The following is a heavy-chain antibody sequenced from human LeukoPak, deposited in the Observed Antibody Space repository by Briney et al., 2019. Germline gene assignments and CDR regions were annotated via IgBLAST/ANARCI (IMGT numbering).Heavy chain of an antibody. CDR2: ILKDGTTT. Sequence: PGRSLRLSCVASGFTFSSNGMHWVRQAPGKGLEWVADILKDGTTTYYVDSVKGRFTLSRDNSKNTLYLQMNSLRAEDTAVYYCAKWSLTTWGYFDYWGQGTLVTVSS. CDR3: AKWSLTTWGYFDY. J-gene: IGHJ4*02. V-gene: IGHV3-30*18. D-gene: IGHD1-14*01. CDR1: GFTFSSNG.